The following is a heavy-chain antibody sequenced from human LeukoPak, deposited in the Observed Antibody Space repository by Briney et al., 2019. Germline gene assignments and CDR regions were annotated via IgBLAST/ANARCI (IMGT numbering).Heavy chain of an antibody. Sequence: SETLSLTCTVSGGSISSGSYYWSWIRQPAGKGLEWIGRIYTSGSTNYNPSLKSRVTISVDTSKNQFSLKLSSVTAADTAVYYCARGSNYYDSGKGWFDPWGQGTLVTVSS. D-gene: IGHD3-10*01. CDR3: ARGSNYYDSGKGWFDP. V-gene: IGHV4-61*02. J-gene: IGHJ5*02. CDR2: IYTSGST. CDR1: GGSISSGSYY.